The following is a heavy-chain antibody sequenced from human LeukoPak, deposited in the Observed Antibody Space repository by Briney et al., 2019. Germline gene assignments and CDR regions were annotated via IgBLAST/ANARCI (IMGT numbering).Heavy chain of an antibody. J-gene: IGHJ6*02. CDR2: ISGSGGST. CDR3: AKDLARITMIVVVIRRDYYYYGMDV. V-gene: IGHV3-23*01. D-gene: IGHD3-22*01. Sequence: PGASLRLSCAASRFTFSSYAMSWVRQAPGKGLEWVSAISGSGGSTYYADSVKGRFTISRDNSKNTLYLQMNSLRAEDTAVYYCAKDLARITMIVVVIRRDYYYYGMDVWGQGTTVTVSS. CDR1: RFTFSSYA.